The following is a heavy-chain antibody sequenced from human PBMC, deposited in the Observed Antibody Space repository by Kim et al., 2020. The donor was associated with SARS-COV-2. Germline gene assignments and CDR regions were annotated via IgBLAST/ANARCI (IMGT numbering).Heavy chain of an antibody. J-gene: IGHJ4*02. CDR3: VRADPSGYYGDY. CDR2: VSGSGGST. Sequence: GGSLRLSCVASGFTFSSYAMSWVRQAPGKGLEWVSSVSGSGGSTYYADAVKGRFTISRDNSKNTLYLHINSLRAEDTAVYYCVRADPSGYYGDYWGQGTLVTVSS. D-gene: IGHD3-22*01. CDR1: GFTFSSYA. V-gene: IGHV3-23*01.